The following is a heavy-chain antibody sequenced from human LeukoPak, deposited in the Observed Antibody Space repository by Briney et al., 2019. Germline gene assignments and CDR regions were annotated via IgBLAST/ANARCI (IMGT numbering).Heavy chain of an antibody. J-gene: IGHJ4*02. V-gene: IGHV1-8*02. CDR2: MNPNSGNT. Sequence: GASVKVSCKASGYTFTSYDINWVRQATGQGLEWMGWMNPNSGNTGYAQKFQGRVTMTRDTSTSTVYMELSSLRSEDTAVYYCARDRLEEGVYFDYWGQGTLVTVSS. CDR1: GYTFTSYD. CDR3: ARDRLEEGVYFDY. D-gene: IGHD2-8*01.